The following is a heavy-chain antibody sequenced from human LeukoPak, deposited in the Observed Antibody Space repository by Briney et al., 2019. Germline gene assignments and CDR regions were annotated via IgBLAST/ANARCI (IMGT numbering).Heavy chain of an antibody. CDR3: ARDGTYCSSTSCYTNWFDP. V-gene: IGHV1-2*02. CDR2: INPNSGGT. Sequence: ASVKVSCKDSGYTFTGYYMHWVRQAPGQGLEWMGWINPNSGGTNYAQKLQGRVTMTRDTSISTAYMELSRLRSDDTAVYYCARDGTYCSSTSCYTNWFDPWGQGTLVTVSS. J-gene: IGHJ5*02. D-gene: IGHD2-2*02. CDR1: GYTFTGYY.